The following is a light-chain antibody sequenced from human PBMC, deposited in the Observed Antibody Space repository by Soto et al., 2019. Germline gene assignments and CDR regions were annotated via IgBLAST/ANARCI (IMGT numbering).Light chain of an antibody. CDR3: QHRSNSPPTWT. Sequence: EIVLTQSPATLSLSPGDRATLSCRASQRIGTYLAWYQQKAGQAPSLLIYDTSNRATGIPTRFSGSGSETDFTLNISSPVPEDSAVYFCQHRSNSPPTWTFGQGTKVEIK. CDR2: DTS. CDR1: QRIGTY. J-gene: IGKJ1*01. V-gene: IGKV3-11*01.